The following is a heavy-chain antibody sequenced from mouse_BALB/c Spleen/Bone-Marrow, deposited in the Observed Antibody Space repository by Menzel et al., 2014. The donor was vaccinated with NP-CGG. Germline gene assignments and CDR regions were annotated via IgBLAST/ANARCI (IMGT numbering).Heavy chain of an antibody. Sequence: EVKVVDSGGGLVQPGGSRKLSCVASGFTFSSFGMHWVRQAPEKGLEWVAYISSGSSSTYYADTLKGRFTISRDNPKNTLFLQMTSLRSEDTAMCYCARGYYYGSSHYWYFDVWGAGTTVTVSS. CDR2: ISSGSSST. V-gene: IGHV5-17*02. J-gene: IGHJ1*01. D-gene: IGHD1-1*01. CDR3: ARGYYYGSSHYWYFDV. CDR1: GFTFSSFG.